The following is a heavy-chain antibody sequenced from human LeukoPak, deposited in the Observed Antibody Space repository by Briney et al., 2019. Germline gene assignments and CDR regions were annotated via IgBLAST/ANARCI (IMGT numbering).Heavy chain of an antibody. CDR3: AKEGGVGRGVYYYYYGMDV. CDR1: GFTFSSYG. Sequence: GGSLRLSCAASGFTFSSYGMHWVRQAPGKGLEWVAVISYDGSNKYCADSVKGRFTISRDNSKNTLYLQMNSLRAEDTAVYCCAKEGGVGRGVYYYYYGMDVWGQGTTVTVSS. D-gene: IGHD1-26*01. J-gene: IGHJ6*02. V-gene: IGHV3-30*18. CDR2: ISYDGSNK.